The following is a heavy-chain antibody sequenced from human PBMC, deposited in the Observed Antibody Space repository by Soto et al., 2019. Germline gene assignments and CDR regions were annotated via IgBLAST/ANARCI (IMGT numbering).Heavy chain of an antibody. CDR2: IIPIFGTA. CDR3: ARDPGIAAAGWDYYYGMDV. V-gene: IGHV1-69*13. CDR1: GGTFSSYA. Sequence: GASVKVSCKASGGTFSSYAISWVRQAPGQGLEWMGGIIPIFGTANYAQKFQGRVTITADESTSTAYMELSSLRSEDTAVYYCARDPGIAAAGWDYYYGMDVWGQGTTVTVSS. D-gene: IGHD6-13*01. J-gene: IGHJ6*02.